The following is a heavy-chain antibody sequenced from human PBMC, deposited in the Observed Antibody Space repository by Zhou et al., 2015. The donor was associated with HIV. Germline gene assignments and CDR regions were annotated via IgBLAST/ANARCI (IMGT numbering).Heavy chain of an antibody. CDR1: GGTFSSYA. D-gene: IGHD3-10*01. Sequence: QVQLLQSGAELKKPGSSVKVSCTASGGTFSSYAISWVRQAPGQGLEWMGGIIPIFGTANYAQKFQGRVTITADESTSTAYMELSSLRSEDTAVYYCAREPLVRGVPAAAADHYYYYGMDVWGQGTTVTVSS. CDR2: IIPIFGTA. CDR3: AREPLVRGVPAAAADHYYYYGMDV. J-gene: IGHJ6*02. V-gene: IGHV1-69*01.